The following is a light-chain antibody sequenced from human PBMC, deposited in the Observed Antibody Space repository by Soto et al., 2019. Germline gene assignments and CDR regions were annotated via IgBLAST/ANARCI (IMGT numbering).Light chain of an antibody. J-gene: IGKJ4*01. V-gene: IGKV1-12*01. Sequence: DLQMTQSPSSVSASIGDRVTITCRASQSISTWLAWYQQRPGQAPKLLIYDASSLQSGVPSRFSGSGSGTDFTLTISRLQPEDFATYYCQQANSLPLTFGGGTKVEIK. CDR3: QQANSLPLT. CDR1: QSISTW. CDR2: DAS.